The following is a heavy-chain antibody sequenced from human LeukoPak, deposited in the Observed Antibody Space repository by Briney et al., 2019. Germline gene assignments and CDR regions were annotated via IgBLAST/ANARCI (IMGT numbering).Heavy chain of an antibody. V-gene: IGHV3-23*01. CDR3: ARDRDYYGSGSYYNVLDY. CDR1: GFTFDNYG. J-gene: IGHJ4*02. CDR2: ISGSGGST. Sequence: TGGSLRLSCAASGFTFDNYGMSWVRQAPGKGLEWVSSISGSGGSTYYADYVKGRFTISRDNSKNTLYLQMNSLRAEDTAVYYCARDRDYYGSGSYYNVLDYWGQGTLVTVSS. D-gene: IGHD3-10*01.